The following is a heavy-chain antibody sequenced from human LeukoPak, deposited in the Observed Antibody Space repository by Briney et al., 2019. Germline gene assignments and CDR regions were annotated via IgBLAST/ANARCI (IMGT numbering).Heavy chain of an antibody. CDR1: GFTFSSYG. CDR3: ARGRGYSYGYPPYYFDY. Sequence: GGSLRLSRAASGFTFSSYGMHWVRQAPGKGLEWVAVIWYDGSSKYYADSVKGRFTISRDNSKNTLYLQMNSLRAEDTAVYYCARGRGYSYGYPPYYFDYWGQGTLVTVSS. J-gene: IGHJ4*02. V-gene: IGHV3-33*01. CDR2: IWYDGSSK. D-gene: IGHD5-18*01.